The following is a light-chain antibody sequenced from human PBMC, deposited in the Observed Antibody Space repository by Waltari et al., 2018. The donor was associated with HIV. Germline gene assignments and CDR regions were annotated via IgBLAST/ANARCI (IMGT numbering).Light chain of an antibody. CDR2: DAA. V-gene: IGKV3-15*01. CDR1: QSVSTS. J-gene: IGKJ2*01. Sequence: EIVMTQSPATLSVSPGERVTLSCRASQSVSTSLAWYQQRPGQAPRLLIYDAATRATDVPARFSGSGYGTEFILTIASLQSEDSATYYCQQYNNRPRGNTFGQGTKVEI. CDR3: QQYNNRPRGNT.